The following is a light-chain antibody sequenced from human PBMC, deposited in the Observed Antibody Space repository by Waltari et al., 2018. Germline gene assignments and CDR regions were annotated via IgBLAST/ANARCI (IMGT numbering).Light chain of an antibody. V-gene: IGKV1-9*01. CDR2: AAS. CDR3: QQRNSDVWT. J-gene: IGKJ1*01. CDR1: QGMSSH. Sequence: DFHLTQSPSFLSASVGDSVTITCRASQGMSSHLAWYQQKPGKAPNLLIYAASTLQSGVPSRFSGGGSETDFTLTISYLQPEDFATYYCQQRNSDVWTFGQGTKVELK.